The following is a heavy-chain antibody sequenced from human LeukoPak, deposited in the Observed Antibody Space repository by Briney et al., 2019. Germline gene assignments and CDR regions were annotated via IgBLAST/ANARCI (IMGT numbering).Heavy chain of an antibody. CDR3: ARDPAVSNYYDSSGYFVY. CDR2: ISYDGSNK. Sequence: GGYLRLSCAASGFTFSSYAMHWVRQAPGKGLEWVAVISYDGSNKYYADSVKGRFTISRDNSKNTLYLQMNSLRAEDTAVYYCARDPAVSNYYDSSGYFVYWGQGTLVTVSS. CDR1: GFTFSSYA. D-gene: IGHD3-22*01. V-gene: IGHV3-30*04. J-gene: IGHJ4*02.